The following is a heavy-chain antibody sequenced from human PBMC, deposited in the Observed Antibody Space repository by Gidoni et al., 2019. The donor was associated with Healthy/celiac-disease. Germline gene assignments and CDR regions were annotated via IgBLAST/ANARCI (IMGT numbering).Heavy chain of an antibody. CDR3: ARSSAVAGSLY. CDR1: GFTFSSYS. D-gene: IGHD6-19*01. J-gene: IGHJ4*02. V-gene: IGHV3-21*01. CDR2: ISSSSSYI. Sequence: EVQLVESGGGLVKPGGSLSLSCAASGFTFSSYSMNWVRQAPGKVLEWVSSISSSSSYIYYADSVKGRFTISRDNAKNSLYLQMNSLRAEDTAVYYCARSSAVAGSLYWGQGTLVTVSS.